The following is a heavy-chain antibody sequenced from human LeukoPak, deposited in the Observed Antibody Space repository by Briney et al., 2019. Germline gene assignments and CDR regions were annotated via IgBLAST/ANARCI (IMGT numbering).Heavy chain of an antibody. D-gene: IGHD3-22*01. Sequence: SETLSLTCTVSGGSISSSSYYWSWIRQPAGKGLEWIGRISSSGSTNYNPSLKSRVTISVDTSKNQFSLKLSSVTAADTAVYYCARADWDYYDSSGYYGYWGQGTLVTVSS. CDR1: GGSISSSSYY. CDR2: ISSSGST. CDR3: ARADWDYYDSSGYYGY. J-gene: IGHJ4*02. V-gene: IGHV4-61*02.